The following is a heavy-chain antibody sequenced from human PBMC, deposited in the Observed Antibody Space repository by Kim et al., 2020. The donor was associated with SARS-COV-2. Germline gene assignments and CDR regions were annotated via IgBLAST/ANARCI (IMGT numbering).Heavy chain of an antibody. J-gene: IGHJ4*02. CDR3: VRGAAPMVSGGGH. Sequence: ASVKVSCKGSGYTFKRYDISWVWQATGQGLEWMGWMDPDNGNTGYAERFQGRVTMTRDISISTGYMELSGLTSDDTAIYYCVRGAAPMVSGGGHWGLGTRVIVSS. CDR2: MDPDNGNT. CDR1: GYTFKRYD. D-gene: IGHD6-25*01. V-gene: IGHV1-8*01.